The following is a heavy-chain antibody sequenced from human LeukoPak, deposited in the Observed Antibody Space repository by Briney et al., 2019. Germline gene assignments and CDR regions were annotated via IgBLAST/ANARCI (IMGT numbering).Heavy chain of an antibody. Sequence: ASVKVSCKASGGTFSSYAISWVRQAPGQGLEWMGGFIPIFGTANYAQKFQGRVTITADESTSTAYMELSSLRSEDTAVYYCATRGGVRMIFGVAPPNNWFDPWGQGTLVTVSS. CDR2: FIPIFGTA. J-gene: IGHJ5*02. CDR3: ATRGGVRMIFGVAPPNNWFDP. CDR1: GGTFSSYA. D-gene: IGHD3/OR15-3a*01. V-gene: IGHV1-69*13.